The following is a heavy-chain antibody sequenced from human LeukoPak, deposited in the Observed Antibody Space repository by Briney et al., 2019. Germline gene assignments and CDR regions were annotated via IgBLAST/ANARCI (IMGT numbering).Heavy chain of an antibody. CDR2: ISWNSGSI. CDR1: GFTFDDYA. CDR3: AKVGVAAAGPFDY. Sequence: GGSLRLSCAASGFTFDDYAMHWVRQAPGKGLEWVSGISWNSGSIGYADSVKGRFTISRDNAKNSLYLQMNSLRAEDTALYYCAKVGVAAAGPFDYWGQGTLVTASS. D-gene: IGHD6-13*01. J-gene: IGHJ4*02. V-gene: IGHV3-9*01.